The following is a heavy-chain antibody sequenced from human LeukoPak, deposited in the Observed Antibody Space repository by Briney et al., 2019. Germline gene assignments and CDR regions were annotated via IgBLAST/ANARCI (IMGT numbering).Heavy chain of an antibody. CDR3: TRETAVAGTKGAFDI. J-gene: IGHJ3*02. Sequence: TGGSLRLSCTASGFTFGDYAMSWVRQAPGKGLEWVGFIRSKAYGGTTEYAASVKGRFTISRDDSKSIAYLQMNSLKTEDTAVYYCTRETAVAGTKGAFDIWGQGTMVTVSS. CDR1: GFTFGDYA. D-gene: IGHD6-19*01. V-gene: IGHV3-49*04. CDR2: IRSKAYGGTT.